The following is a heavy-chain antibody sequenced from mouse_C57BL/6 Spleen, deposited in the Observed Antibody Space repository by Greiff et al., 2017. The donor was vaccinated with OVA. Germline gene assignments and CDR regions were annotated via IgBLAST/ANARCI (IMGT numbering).Heavy chain of an antibody. CDR2: ISNGGGST. Sequence: EVMLVESGGGLVQPGGSLKLSCAASGFTFSDYYMYWVRQTPEKRLEWVAYISNGGGSTYSPDNVKGRFTISRDNAKNTLYLQMSRLKSDDTAMYYSARRDYDGSSCDYWGQGTTLTGSS. J-gene: IGHJ2*01. CDR1: GFTFSDYY. V-gene: IGHV5-12*01. CDR3: ARRDYDGSSCDY. D-gene: IGHD1-1*01.